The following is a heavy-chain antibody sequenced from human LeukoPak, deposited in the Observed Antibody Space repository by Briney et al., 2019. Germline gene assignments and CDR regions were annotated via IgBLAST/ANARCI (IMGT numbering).Heavy chain of an antibody. J-gene: IGHJ6*04. D-gene: IGHD5-12*01. CDR1: GGSISSSSYY. CDR3: ARMTYDPHGVDV. Sequence: SETLSLTCTVSGGSISSSSYYWGWIRQPPGKGLEWIGSIYYSGSTYYNPSLKSRVTISVDTSKNQFSLKLSSVTAADTAVYYCARMTYDPHGVDVWGKGTTVTVSS. V-gene: IGHV4-39*07. CDR2: IYYSGST.